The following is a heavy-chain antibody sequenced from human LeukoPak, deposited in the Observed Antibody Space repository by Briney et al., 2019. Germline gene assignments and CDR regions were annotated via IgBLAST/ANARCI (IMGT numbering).Heavy chain of an antibody. Sequence: PSETLSLTCAVYGGSFSGYYWSWIRQPPGKGLEWIGSIYHSGSTYYNPSLKSRVTISVDTSKNQFSLKLSSVTAADTAVYYCARVRGSAAAAYGYFDYWGQGTLVTVSS. D-gene: IGHD6-13*01. CDR2: IYHSGST. CDR3: ARVRGSAAAAYGYFDY. V-gene: IGHV4-34*01. CDR1: GGSFSGYY. J-gene: IGHJ4*02.